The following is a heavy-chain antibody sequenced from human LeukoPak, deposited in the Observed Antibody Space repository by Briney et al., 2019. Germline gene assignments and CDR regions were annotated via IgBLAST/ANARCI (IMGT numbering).Heavy chain of an antibody. CDR1: GFTFSSRG. CDR2: ISYHGINK. V-gene: IGHV3-30*18. CDR3: AKDNRYYDILTGYYQPYYYFDY. J-gene: IGHJ4*02. Sequence: PGRSLRLSCAASGFTFSSRGMHWVRQAPGKGLEWVAVISYHGINKYYADSVKGRFTISRDNSKNTLYLQMNSLRAEDTAVYYCAKDNRYYDILTGYYQPYYYFDYWGQGTLVTVSS. D-gene: IGHD3-9*01.